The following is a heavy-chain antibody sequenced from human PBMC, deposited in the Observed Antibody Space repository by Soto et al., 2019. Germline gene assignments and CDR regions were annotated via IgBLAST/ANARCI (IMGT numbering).Heavy chain of an antibody. V-gene: IGHV3-30*03. CDR2: ISYDGSNK. CDR3: ASPAYYYYYGMDV. CDR1: GFTFSSYG. Sequence: GGSLRLSCAASGFTFSSYGMHWVRQAPGKGLEWVAVISYDGSNKYYADSVKGRFTISRDNSKNTLYLQMNSLRAEDTAVYYSASPAYYYYYGMDVWGQGTTVTVSS. J-gene: IGHJ6*02.